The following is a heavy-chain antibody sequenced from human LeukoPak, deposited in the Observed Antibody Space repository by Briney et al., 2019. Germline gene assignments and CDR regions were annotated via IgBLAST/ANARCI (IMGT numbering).Heavy chain of an antibody. CDR2: IYYTGST. CDR3: ARAEVDTDMDWFDP. CDR1: GGSISSSSYY. J-gene: IGHJ5*02. D-gene: IGHD5-18*01. V-gene: IGHV4-39*07. Sequence: SETLSLTCTVSGGSISSSSYYWGWIRQPPGKGLEWIGSIYYTGSTYYNPSLKSRVTISLDTSKNQFSLKLTSVTAADTAVYYCARAEVDTDMDWFDPWGQGTLVTVSS.